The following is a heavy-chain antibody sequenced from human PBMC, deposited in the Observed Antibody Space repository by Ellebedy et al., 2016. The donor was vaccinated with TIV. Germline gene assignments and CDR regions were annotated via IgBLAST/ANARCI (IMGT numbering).Heavy chain of an antibody. CDR3: ARGKLLPGA. J-gene: IGHJ5*02. Sequence: GESLKISCAASGFTFTTYWMSWVRQAPGKGLEWVANIKQDGSEKYYADSVKGRFTISRDNSKNTLYLQMNSLRAEDTAVYYCARGKLLPGAWGQGTLVTVSS. CDR2: IKQDGSEK. D-gene: IGHD2/OR15-2a*01. V-gene: IGHV3-7*04. CDR1: GFTFTTYW.